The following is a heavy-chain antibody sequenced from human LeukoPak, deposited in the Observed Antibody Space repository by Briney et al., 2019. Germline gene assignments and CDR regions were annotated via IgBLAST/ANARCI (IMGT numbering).Heavy chain of an antibody. CDR3: ARDATTAVGWVYMDV. J-gene: IGHJ6*03. CDR2: ISTGGNTI. V-gene: IGHV3-48*03. D-gene: IGHD1-1*01. Sequence: GGSLRLSCAASGFTFSIYEMNWVRQAPGKGLEWVSPISTGGNTIHYANSVEGRFTISRDDAKNSLYLQMNSLRVEDTALYFCARDATTAVGWVYMDVWGKGTTVTISS. CDR1: GFTFSIYE.